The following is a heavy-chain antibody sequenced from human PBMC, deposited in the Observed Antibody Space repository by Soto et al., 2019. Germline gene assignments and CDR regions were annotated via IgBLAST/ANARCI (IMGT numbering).Heavy chain of an antibody. D-gene: IGHD3-22*01. J-gene: IGHJ4*01. CDR2: ILSDGSTK. V-gene: IGHV3-30*18. CDR1: GFTFSSYG. Sequence: SGGSLRLSCAASGFTFSSYGMHWVRQAPGKGLEWVAVILSDGSTKYYADSVKGRFTISRDNSKNTLYLQVNSLRAEDTAVYYCAKNPTGYYDSSGYLDSWGQGTLVTVSS. CDR3: AKNPTGYYDSSGYLDS.